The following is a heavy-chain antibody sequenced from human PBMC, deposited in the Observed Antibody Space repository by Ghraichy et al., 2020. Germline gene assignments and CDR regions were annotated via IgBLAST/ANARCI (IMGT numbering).Heavy chain of an antibody. CDR3: AREMRPAYCSGGSCLGNDNWFDP. V-gene: IGHV1-2*02. CDR2: INPNSGGT. J-gene: IGHJ5*02. CDR1: GYTFTGYY. D-gene: IGHD2-15*01. Sequence: ASVKVSCKASGYTFTGYYMHWVRQAPGQGLEWMGWINPNSGGTNYAQKFQGRVTMTRDTSISTAYMELSRLRSDDTAVYYCAREMRPAYCSGGSCLGNDNWFDPWGQGTLVTVSS.